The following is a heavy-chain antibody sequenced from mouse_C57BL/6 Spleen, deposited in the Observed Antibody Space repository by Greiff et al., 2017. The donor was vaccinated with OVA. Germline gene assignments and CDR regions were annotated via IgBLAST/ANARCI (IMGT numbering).Heavy chain of an antibody. J-gene: IGHJ2*01. V-gene: IGHV3-1*01. CDR2: ISYSGST. CDR1: GYSITSGYD. Sequence: DVQLQESGPGMVKPSQSLSLTCTVTGYSITSGYDWHWIRPFPGNKLEWMGYISYSGSTNYNPSLKSRISITHDTSKNHFFLKLNSVTTEDTATYYCARGAYYVNSYFDYWGQGTTLTVSS. CDR3: ARGAYYVNSYFDY. D-gene: IGHD2-10*01.